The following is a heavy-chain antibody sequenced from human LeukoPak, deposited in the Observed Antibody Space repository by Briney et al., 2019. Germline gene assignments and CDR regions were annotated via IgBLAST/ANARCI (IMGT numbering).Heavy chain of an antibody. V-gene: IGHV4-61*01. D-gene: IGHD6-13*01. CDR1: SGSVSSGFYY. J-gene: IGHJ4*02. CDR2: ISYSGST. Sequence: SETLSLTCTVSSGSVSSGFYYWSWIRQPPGKGLEWIGFISYSGSTNYNPSLKSRPTMSVDTSKNQFSLKLSSVTAADTAVYYCARGPAASGTANFDCWGQGALVTVSS. CDR3: ARGPAASGTANFDC.